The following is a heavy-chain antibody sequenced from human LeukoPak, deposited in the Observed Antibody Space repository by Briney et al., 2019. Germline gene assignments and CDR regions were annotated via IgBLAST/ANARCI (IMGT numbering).Heavy chain of an antibody. J-gene: IGHJ4*02. CDR1: GFTFSSYG. CDR3: AKDVSPEYYGSGSYPPYFDY. Sequence: GGSLRLSCAASGFTFSSYGMHWVRQAPGKGLEWVAFIRYDGSNKYYADSVKGRFTISRDNSKNTLYLQMNSLRAEDTAVYYCAKDVSPEYYGSGSYPPYFDYWGQGTLVTVSS. V-gene: IGHV3-30*02. CDR2: IRYDGSNK. D-gene: IGHD3-10*01.